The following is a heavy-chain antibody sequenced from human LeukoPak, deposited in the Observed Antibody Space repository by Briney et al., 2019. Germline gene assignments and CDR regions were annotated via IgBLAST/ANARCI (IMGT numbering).Heavy chain of an antibody. CDR2: IYTSGST. J-gene: IGHJ4*02. V-gene: IGHV4-61*02. D-gene: IGHD3-22*01. CDR3: AREGHYYDSSGQDY. Sequence: SETLSLNCTVSGGSISSGSYYWRWLRQPAGKGLEWIGRIYTSGSTNYNPSLKSRVTISVDTSKNQFSLKLSSVTAADTAVYYCAREGHYYDSSGQDYWGQGTLVTVSS. CDR1: GGSISSGSYY.